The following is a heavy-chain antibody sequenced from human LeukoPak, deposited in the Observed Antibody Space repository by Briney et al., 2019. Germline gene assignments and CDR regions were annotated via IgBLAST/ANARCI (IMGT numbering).Heavy chain of an antibody. J-gene: IGHJ4*02. V-gene: IGHV4-34*01. Sequence: SETLSLTCAVYGGSFSGYYWSWIRQPPGKGLEWIGEINHSGSTNYNPSLKSRVTISVDTSKNQFSLKLSSVTAADTAVYYCARGRFPKASFGYWGQGTLVTVSS. CDR2: INHSGST. CDR3: ARGRFPKASFGY. CDR1: GGSFSGYY.